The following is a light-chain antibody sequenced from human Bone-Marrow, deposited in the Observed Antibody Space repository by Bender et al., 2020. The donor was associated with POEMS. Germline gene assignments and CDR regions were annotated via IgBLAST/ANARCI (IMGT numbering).Light chain of an antibody. Sequence: QSALTQPASVSGSPGQSITISCTGTSSDIGSYNLVSWYQQHPGKAPKVMIYEVTKRPSGVSSRFSASKSGNTASLTISGLQAEDEADYYCCSFAGTTTFHVFGTGTKVTVL. V-gene: IGLV2-23*02. CDR1: SSDIGSYNL. CDR2: EVT. CDR3: CSFAGTTTFHV. J-gene: IGLJ1*01.